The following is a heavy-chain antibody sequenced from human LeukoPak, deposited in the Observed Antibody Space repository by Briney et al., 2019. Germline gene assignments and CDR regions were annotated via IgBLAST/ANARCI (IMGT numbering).Heavy chain of an antibody. Sequence: PSETLSLTCAVYGGSFSAYYWSWIRQAPGKGLEWIGEINHSEGTNYDPSLKSRVTISLDTSKKQFSLKLRSVTAADTAVYYCARRPLRFGEDYFDDWGQGTLVTVSS. D-gene: IGHD3-10*01. CDR2: INHSEGT. V-gene: IGHV4-34*01. CDR3: ARRPLRFGEDYFDD. J-gene: IGHJ4*02. CDR1: GGSFSAYY.